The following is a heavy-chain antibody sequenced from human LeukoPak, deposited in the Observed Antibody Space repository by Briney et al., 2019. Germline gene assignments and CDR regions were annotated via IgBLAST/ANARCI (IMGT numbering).Heavy chain of an antibody. V-gene: IGHV4-4*09. CDR3: ARHFYCSSTSCYDDLSWFDP. Sequence: SETLSLTCTVSGGSISSYYWSWIRQPPGKGLEWIGYIYTSGSTNYNPSLKSRVTISVDTSKNQFSLKLSSVTAADTAVYYCARHFYCSSTSCYDDLSWFDPWGQGTLVTVSS. CDR2: IYTSGST. CDR1: GGSISSYY. D-gene: IGHD2-2*01. J-gene: IGHJ5*02.